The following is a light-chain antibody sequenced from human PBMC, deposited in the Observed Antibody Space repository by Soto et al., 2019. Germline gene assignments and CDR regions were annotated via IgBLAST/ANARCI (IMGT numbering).Light chain of an antibody. V-gene: IGKV3-11*01. CDR1: HSVTTH. CDR2: DAS. J-gene: IGKJ5*01. CDR3: QQRRDSIT. Sequence: EIVLTQSPDTLSLSPGARATLSCWASHSVTTHLAWFQQRPGQTPSLLIYDASTRAPGIPARFIGLGSGAEFTLAISSLEPEDFAVDDCQQRRDSITFGQGTRLEIK.